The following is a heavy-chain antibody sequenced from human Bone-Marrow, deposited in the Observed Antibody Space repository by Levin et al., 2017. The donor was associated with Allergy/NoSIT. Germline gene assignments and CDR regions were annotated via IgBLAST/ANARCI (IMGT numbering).Heavy chain of an antibody. CDR1: GFTFSGFA. J-gene: IGHJ4*02. CDR3: ARDPHRTGDFGGRLDY. CDR2: IWYSGSNK. Sequence: PGGSLRLSCAASGFTFSGFAMHWVRQAPGKGLEWVAVIWYSGSNKEYADSVKGRFTISRDNSKNTLYLQMNSLRAEDTAVYYCARDPHRTGDFGGRLDYWGQGNLVVVSS. V-gene: IGHV3-33*01. D-gene: IGHD7-27*01.